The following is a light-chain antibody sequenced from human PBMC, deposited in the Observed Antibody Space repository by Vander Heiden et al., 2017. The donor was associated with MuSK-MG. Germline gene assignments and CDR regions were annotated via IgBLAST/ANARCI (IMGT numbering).Light chain of an antibody. CDR2: DAS. CDR3: QQYDNLPFT. V-gene: IGKV1-33*01. J-gene: IGKJ3*01. Sequence: DIQMTQSPSSLSASVGDRVTITCQASQDISNYLNWYQQKPGKAPKLLIYDASNLETGVPSRFSGSGSGTDFTFTISSLQPEDIATYYCQQYDNLPFTFGPGTKVETK. CDR1: QDISNY.